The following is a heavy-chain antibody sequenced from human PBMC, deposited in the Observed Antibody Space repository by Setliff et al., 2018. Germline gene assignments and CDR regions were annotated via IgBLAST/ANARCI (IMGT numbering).Heavy chain of an antibody. CDR2: VSYFGAS. V-gene: IGHV4-39*07. CDR3: ARDPGFRSGTWSLDL. D-gene: IGHD3-10*01. CDR1: DVSISDTTYY. J-gene: IGHJ5*02. Sequence: PSETLSLTCTVSDVSISDTTYYWAWVRLPPGKGLEWIGTVSYFGASYSNPSLKSRLNISLDKSANRFSLNLASVTAADTALYYCARDPGFRSGTWSLDLWGQGTQVTVSS.